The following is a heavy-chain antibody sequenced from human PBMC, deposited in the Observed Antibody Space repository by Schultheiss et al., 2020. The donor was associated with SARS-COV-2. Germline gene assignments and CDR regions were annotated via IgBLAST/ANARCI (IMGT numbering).Heavy chain of an antibody. D-gene: IGHD1-26*01. J-gene: IGHJ4*02. CDR3: ARDGVKWELSESGDY. Sequence: SETLSLTCTVSGGSISSYYWSWIRQPPGKGLEWIGSIYHSGSTNYNPSLKSRVTISVDTSKNQFSLKLSSVTAADTAVYYCARDGVKWELSESGDYWGQGTLVTVSS. V-gene: IGHV4-59*12. CDR2: IYHSGST. CDR1: GGSISSYY.